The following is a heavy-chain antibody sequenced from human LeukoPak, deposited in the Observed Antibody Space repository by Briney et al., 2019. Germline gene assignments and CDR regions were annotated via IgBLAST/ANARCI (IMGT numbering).Heavy chain of an antibody. CDR3: ARVHPLYSGSYASLGY. J-gene: IGHJ4*02. V-gene: IGHV3-33*01. CDR1: GFTFRNYG. D-gene: IGHD1-26*01. Sequence: HSGTSLRLSCAASGFTFRNYGMHWVRQAPGKGLEWVAVIYYDGNNKYYGDSVKGRFTISRDNSKNTLYLQMNSLRAEDTAVYYCARVHPLYSGSYASLGYWGQGTLVTVSS. CDR2: IYYDGNNK.